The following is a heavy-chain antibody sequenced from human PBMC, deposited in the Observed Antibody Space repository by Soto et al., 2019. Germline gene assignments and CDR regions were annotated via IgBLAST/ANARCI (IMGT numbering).Heavy chain of an antibody. CDR3: ASQVGVTGTYEHCYGMDV. CDR1: GGTFSSYA. J-gene: IGHJ6*02. Sequence: QVQLVQSGAGVKKPGSSVKVSCKASGGTFSSYAISWVRQPPGQGLEWMGGIIPIFGTANYAQKCQGRVTITAYESTGSAYMELSSLRSEDTAVYYCASQVGVTGTYEHCYGMDVWGQGSTVTVSS. CDR2: IIPIFGTA. V-gene: IGHV1-69*12. D-gene: IGHD1-7*01.